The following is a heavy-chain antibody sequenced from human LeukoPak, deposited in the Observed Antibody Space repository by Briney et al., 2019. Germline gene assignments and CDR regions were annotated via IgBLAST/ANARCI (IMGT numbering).Heavy chain of an antibody. J-gene: IGHJ4*02. CDR3: ARAYGFNDY. V-gene: IGHV4-34*01. CDR2: INHSGST. CDR1: GGSFSGYY. Sequence: ETSETLSLTCAVYGGSFSGYYWSWIRQPPGKGLEWIGEINHSGSTNYNPSLKSRVTISVDTSKNQFSLKLSSVTAADTAVYYCARAYGFNDYWGQGTLVTVSS. D-gene: IGHD3-10*01.